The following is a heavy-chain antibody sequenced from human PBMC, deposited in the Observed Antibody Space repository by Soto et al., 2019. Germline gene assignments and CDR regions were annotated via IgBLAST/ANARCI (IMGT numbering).Heavy chain of an antibody. CDR2: IYYSGRT. D-gene: IGHD2-21*01. CDR3: GRQRKTVVPQAYFEH. CDR1: GESISSSSYY. J-gene: IGHJ4*02. V-gene: IGHV4-39*01. Sequence: SETLSLTCIVSGESISSSSYYWGWIRQPPGKGLEWIGSIYYSGRTYYNPSFKSRVTISIDTSKNQFSLKLSSVTATDTAVYYCGRQRKTVVPQAYFEHWGPGALVTVSS.